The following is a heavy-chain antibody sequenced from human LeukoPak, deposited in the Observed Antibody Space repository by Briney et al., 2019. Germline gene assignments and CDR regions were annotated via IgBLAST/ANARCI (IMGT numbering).Heavy chain of an antibody. CDR3: AREWVRGVIRDNWFDP. CDR2: INPNSGGT. Sequence: ASVKVSCKASGYTFTGYYMHWVRQAPGQGLEWMGWINPNSGGTNYAQKFQGRVTMTRDTSISTAYMELSRLRSDDTAVYYCAREWVRGVIRDNWFDPWGQGILVTVSS. CDR1: GYTFTGYY. V-gene: IGHV1-2*02. J-gene: IGHJ5*02. D-gene: IGHD3-10*01.